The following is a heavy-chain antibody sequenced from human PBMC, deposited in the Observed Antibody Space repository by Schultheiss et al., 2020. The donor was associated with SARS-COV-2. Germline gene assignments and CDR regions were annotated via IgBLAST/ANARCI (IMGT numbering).Heavy chain of an antibody. Sequence: SETLSLTCTVSGGSISSYYWSWIRQPPGKGLEWIGRIYTSGSTNYNPSLKSRVTMSVDTSKNQFSLKLSSVTAADTAVYYCARRFLEWLSIDYWGQGTLVTVSS. CDR3: ARRFLEWLSIDY. V-gene: IGHV4-4*07. CDR1: GGSISSYY. J-gene: IGHJ4*02. CDR2: IYTSGST. D-gene: IGHD3-3*01.